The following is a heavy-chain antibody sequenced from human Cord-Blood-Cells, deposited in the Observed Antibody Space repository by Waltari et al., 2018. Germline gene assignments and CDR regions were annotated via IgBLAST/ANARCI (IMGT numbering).Heavy chain of an antibody. CDR3: ARVGGSGSYYNWFDP. CDR2: IYYSGST. V-gene: IGHV4-39*01. Sequence: QLQLQESGPGLVKPSETLSLTCTVSGGSISSSSYYWGWIRQPPGKGLEWIGSIYYSGSTYYNPSRKSRVTISVDTSKNQFSLKLSSVTAADTAVYYCARVGGSGSYYNWFDPWGQGTLVTVSS. CDR1: GGSISSSSYY. D-gene: IGHD3-10*01. J-gene: IGHJ5*02.